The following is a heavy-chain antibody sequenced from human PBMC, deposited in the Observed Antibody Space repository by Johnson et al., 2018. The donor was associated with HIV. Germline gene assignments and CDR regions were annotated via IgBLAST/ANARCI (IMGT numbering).Heavy chain of an antibody. D-gene: IGHD4/OR15-4a*01. J-gene: IGHJ3*01. V-gene: IGHV3-30*18. CDR1: GFTFRSFG. CDR2: ISYNGTNK. CDR3: VKSTQASIVRESGPYGGFHV. Sequence: QVQLVESGGGVVQPGKSLRLSCAASGFTFRSFGMHWVRQAPGKGLQWVAVISYNGTNKYYADSVKGRFTISRDNSKNTLYLQMNSLSAEDTALYYCVKSTQASIVRESGPYGGFHVWGQGTMVTVSS.